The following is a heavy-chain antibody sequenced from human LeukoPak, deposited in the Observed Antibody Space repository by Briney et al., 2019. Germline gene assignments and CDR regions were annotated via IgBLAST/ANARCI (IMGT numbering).Heavy chain of an antibody. CDR3: ARREGGITFGGVIVRGYYFDY. J-gene: IGHJ4*02. CDR1: GYSFTSYW. CDR2: IYPGDSDT. V-gene: IGHV5-51*01. Sequence: GESLKISCKGSGYSFTSYWIGWVRQMPGKGLEWMGIIYPGDSDTRYSPSFQGQVTISADKSISTAYLQWSSLKATDTAMYYWARREGGITFGGVIVRGYYFDYWGQGTLVTVSS. D-gene: IGHD3-16*02.